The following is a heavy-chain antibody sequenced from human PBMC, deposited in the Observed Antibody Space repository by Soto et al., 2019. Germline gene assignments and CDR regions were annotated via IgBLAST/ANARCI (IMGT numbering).Heavy chain of an antibody. V-gene: IGHV1-18*01. CDR1: GYTFTAYA. D-gene: IGHD3-3*01. Sequence: GASVKVSCKASGYTFTAYASSWVRQAPGQGLEWMGWVNTYNGNTNYAQNLRGRVTMTTDTSTTTTYMELRSLRSDDTAMYYCARGRIFGDPVLFDYWGQGTLVTVSS. CDR2: VNTYNGNT. CDR3: ARGRIFGDPVLFDY. J-gene: IGHJ4*02.